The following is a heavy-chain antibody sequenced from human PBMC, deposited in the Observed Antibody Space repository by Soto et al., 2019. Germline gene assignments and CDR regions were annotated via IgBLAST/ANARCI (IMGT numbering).Heavy chain of an antibody. D-gene: IGHD2-2*01. V-gene: IGHV1-69*01. CDR2: IIPIFGTA. CDR1: GGTFSSYA. Sequence: QVQLVQSGAEVKKPGSSVKVSCKASGGTFSSYAISWVRQAPGQGLEWMGGIIPIFGTANYAQKFQGRVTITADESTSTADMELSSLRSEDTAVYYCARSIVVVPAAIVAFDIWGQGTMVTVSS. J-gene: IGHJ3*02. CDR3: ARSIVVVPAAIVAFDI.